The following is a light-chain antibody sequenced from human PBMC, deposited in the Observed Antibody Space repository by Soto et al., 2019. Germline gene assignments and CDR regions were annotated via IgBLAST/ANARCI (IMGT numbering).Light chain of an antibody. V-gene: IGKV3-11*01. CDR1: QIVSGS. CDR2: PTS. Sequence: LTQSPTTLSLSPRQRATLSCRASQIVSGSLAWSQHTPVQAPKLHIFPTSNTASGIPPRFSRRGPGTNFILTVSSLEPEDFAVYYCQHRSSWPLTFGGGTKVDIK. J-gene: IGKJ4*01. CDR3: QHRSSWPLT.